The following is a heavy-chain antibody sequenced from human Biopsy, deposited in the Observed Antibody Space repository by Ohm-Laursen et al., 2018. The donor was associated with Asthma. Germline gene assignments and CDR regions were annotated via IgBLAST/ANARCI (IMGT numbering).Heavy chain of an antibody. J-gene: IGHJ3*02. CDR3: ARTHERWTSIQDDALDI. CDR2: ISYDGGNK. V-gene: IGHV3-30*03. Sequence: SSLRPSCAASGFTFSIYDIHWVRQAPGKGLEWVAVISYDGGNKFYGDSVKGRFTLSRDNSRNTLYLQMNSLRVEDTAIYYCARTHERWTSIQDDALDIWGQGTMVIVSS. D-gene: IGHD4-23*01. CDR1: GFTFSIYD.